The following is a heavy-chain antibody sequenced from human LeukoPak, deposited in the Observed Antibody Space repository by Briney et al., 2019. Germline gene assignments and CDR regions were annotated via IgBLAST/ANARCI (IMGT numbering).Heavy chain of an antibody. CDR3: AKDSRRAFGGVPLSFDY. CDR1: GFTFSSYG. V-gene: IGHV3-23*01. D-gene: IGHD2-8*02. Sequence: GGSLRLSCAASGFTFSSYGMSWVRQAPGKGLEWVSAISGSGGSTYYADSVKGRFTISRDNSKNTLYLQMNSLRAEDTAVYYCAKDSRRAFGGVPLSFDYWGQGTLVTVSS. CDR2: ISGSGGST. J-gene: IGHJ4*02.